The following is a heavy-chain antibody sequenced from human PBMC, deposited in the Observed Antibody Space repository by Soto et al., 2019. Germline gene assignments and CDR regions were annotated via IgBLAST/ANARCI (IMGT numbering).Heavy chain of an antibody. J-gene: IGHJ6*02. CDR2: MNPNSGNT. V-gene: IGHV1-8*01. D-gene: IGHD6-13*01. CDR3: ARDPKYSSSWYPGGRDYYYGMDV. CDR1: GYTFTSYD. Sequence: ASVKVSCKASGYTFTSYDINWVRQATGQGLEWMGWMNPNSGNTGYAQKFQGRVTMTRNTSISTAYMELSSLRSEDTAVYYCARDPKYSSSWYPGGRDYYYGMDVWGQGTTVTVSS.